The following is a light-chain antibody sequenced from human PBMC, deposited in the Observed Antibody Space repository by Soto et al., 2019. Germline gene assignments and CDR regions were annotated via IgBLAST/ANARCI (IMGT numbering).Light chain of an antibody. CDR1: QSISNW. Sequence: DIQMTQSPSTLSASVGDRVTITCRASQSISNWLAWYQRKLGKAPKLLIYKASNLETGVPSRFSGSGSGTEFTLTISSLQPDDFAIYYCQQYDDYPRTFGQGTKVEIK. J-gene: IGKJ1*01. CDR3: QQYDDYPRT. V-gene: IGKV1-5*03. CDR2: KAS.